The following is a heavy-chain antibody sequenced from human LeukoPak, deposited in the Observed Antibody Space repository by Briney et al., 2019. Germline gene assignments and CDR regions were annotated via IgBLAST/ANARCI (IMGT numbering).Heavy chain of an antibody. D-gene: IGHD6-13*01. V-gene: IGHV4-59*01. CDR3: ARAHGIAAAYDY. CDR1: GGSISSYY. J-gene: IGHJ4*02. CDR2: IYYSGST. Sequence: NTSETLSLTCTVSGGSISSYYWSWIRQPPGKGLEWIGYIYYSGSTNYNPSLKSRVTISVDTSKNQFSLELSSVTAADTAVYYCARAHGIAAAYDYWGQGTLVTVSS.